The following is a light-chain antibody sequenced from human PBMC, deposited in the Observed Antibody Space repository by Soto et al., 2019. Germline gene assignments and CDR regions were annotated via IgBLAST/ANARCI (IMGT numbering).Light chain of an antibody. V-gene: IGKV1-5*01. CDR1: QIISAW. Sequence: DIQMTQSPSTLSASVGDRVTITCRASQIISAWLAWYQQKPGKAPKLLIYDASSLESGVPSRFSGSGSGTEFTLTITSLQPDDFAAYYCQQYDPSSPWTFGQGTMVEIK. CDR3: QQYDPSSPWT. CDR2: DAS. J-gene: IGKJ1*01.